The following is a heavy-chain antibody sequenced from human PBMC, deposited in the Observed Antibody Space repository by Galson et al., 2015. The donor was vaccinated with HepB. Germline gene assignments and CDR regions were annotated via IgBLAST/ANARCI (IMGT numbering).Heavy chain of an antibody. CDR2: ISSSSSYI. V-gene: IGHV3-21*01. J-gene: IGHJ3*02. CDR1: GFTFSSYS. Sequence: SLRLSCAASGFTFSSYSMNWVRQAPGKGLEWVSSISSSSSYIYYADSVKGRFTISRDNAKNSLYLQMNSLRAEDTAVYYCARELGGMSAGEYSSSWYRAGDAFDIWGQGTMVTVSS. CDR3: ARELGGMSAGEYSSSWYRAGDAFDI. D-gene: IGHD6-13*01.